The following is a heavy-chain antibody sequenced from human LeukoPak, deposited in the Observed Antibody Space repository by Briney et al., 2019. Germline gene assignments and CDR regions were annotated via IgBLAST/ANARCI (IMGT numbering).Heavy chain of an antibody. Sequence: SETLSLTCTVSGGSITSYYWSWIRQPPGKGLEWIGYIYYSGSTNYNPSLKSRVTMSVDTSKNQFSLKLSSVTAADTAVYYCASQVYYYGSGSYYYFFDYWGQGTLVTVSS. J-gene: IGHJ4*02. D-gene: IGHD3-10*01. CDR3: ASQVYYYGSGSYYYFFDY. CDR1: GGSITSYY. CDR2: IYYSGST. V-gene: IGHV4-59*08.